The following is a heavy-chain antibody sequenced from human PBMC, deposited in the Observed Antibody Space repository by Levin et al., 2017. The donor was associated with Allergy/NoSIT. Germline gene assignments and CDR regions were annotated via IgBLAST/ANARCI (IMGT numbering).Heavy chain of an antibody. CDR3: ARDMRGIAVNNGMDG. V-gene: IGHV3-21*01. J-gene: IGHJ6*02. Sequence: GGSLRLSCAASGFTFSSYTMNWVRQAPGKGLEWVSSISSSSSYIYYADSVKGRFTISRDNAKNSLYLQMNSLRAEDTAVYYCARDMRGIAVNNGMDGWGQGTTVTVSS. CDR2: ISSSSSYI. CDR1: GFTFSSYT. D-gene: IGHD6-19*01.